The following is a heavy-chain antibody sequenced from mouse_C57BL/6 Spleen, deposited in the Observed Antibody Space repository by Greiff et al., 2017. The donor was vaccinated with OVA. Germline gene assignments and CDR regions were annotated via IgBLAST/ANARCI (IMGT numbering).Heavy chain of an antibody. CDR2: ISSGGSYT. D-gene: IGHD1-1*01. V-gene: IGHV5-6*01. CDR3: ASPNYYGSSPHYAMDY. J-gene: IGHJ4*01. CDR1: GFTFSSYG. Sequence: EVQGVESGGDLVKPGGSLKLSCAASGFTFSSYGMSWVRQTPDKRLEWVATISSGGSYTYYPDSVKGRFTISRDNAKNTLYLQMSSLKSEDTAMYYCASPNYYGSSPHYAMDYWGQGTSVTVSS.